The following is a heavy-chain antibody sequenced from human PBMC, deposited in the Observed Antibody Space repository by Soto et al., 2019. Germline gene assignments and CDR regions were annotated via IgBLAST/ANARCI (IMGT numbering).Heavy chain of an antibody. CDR2: TIPIFGTA. CDR3: ARLHSSGSTTIDY. D-gene: IGHD6-19*01. V-gene: IGHV1-69*12. J-gene: IGHJ4*02. CDR1: GGTFSSYA. Sequence: QVQLVQSGAEVKKPGSSVKVSCKASGGTFSSYAISWVRQAPGQGLEWMGGTIPIFGTANYAQKFQGSVTITADESTSTAYMELSSLRSEDTALYYCARLHSSGSTTIDYWGQRTLVTVSS.